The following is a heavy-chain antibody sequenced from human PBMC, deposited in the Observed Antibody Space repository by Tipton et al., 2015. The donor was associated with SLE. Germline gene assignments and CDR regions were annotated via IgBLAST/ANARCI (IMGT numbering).Heavy chain of an antibody. CDR2: SNPNNGGT. Sequence: QLVQSGAEVKKSGASVKVSCKTSGYIFSDYYMHWVRQAPGQGLEWMGRSNPNNGGTDYAQKFQGRITMTRDASINTAYMELSRLRSDDTAVYYCARGHWGPHDACDIWGQGTTVTVSS. CDR1: GYIFSDYY. D-gene: IGHD7-27*01. CDR3: ARGHWGPHDACDI. V-gene: IGHV1-2*06. J-gene: IGHJ3*02.